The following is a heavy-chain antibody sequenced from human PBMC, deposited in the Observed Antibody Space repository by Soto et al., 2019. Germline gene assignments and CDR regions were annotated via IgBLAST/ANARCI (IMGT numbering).Heavy chain of an antibody. CDR1: GDSVSSGLSY. D-gene: IGHD4-17*01. CDR3: ARGQGQENYGDYFDY. J-gene: IGHJ4*02. V-gene: IGHV4-61*01. Sequence: SETLSLTCTVSGDSVSSGLSYWGWIRQAPGKGLEWIGYVYHSGSTNYNPSLKSRVTMSVDMSKNQFSLKLSSVTAADTAVYYCARGQGQENYGDYFDYWGQGTLVTVSS. CDR2: VYHSGST.